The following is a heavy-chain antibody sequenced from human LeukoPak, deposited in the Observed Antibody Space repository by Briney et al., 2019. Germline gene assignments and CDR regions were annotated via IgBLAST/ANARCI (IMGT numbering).Heavy chain of an antibody. CDR1: GGSISSHY. D-gene: IGHD6-19*01. V-gene: IGHV4-59*11. CDR2: IYYSGST. J-gene: IGHJ5*02. Sequence: SETLSLTCTVSGGSISSHYWSWIRQPPGKGLEWIGYIYYSGSTNYNPSLKSRVTISVDTSKNQFSLKLSSVTAADTAVYYCARGFSGSGWYSDGRGSFDPWGQGTLVTVSS. CDR3: ARGFSGSGWYSDGRGSFDP.